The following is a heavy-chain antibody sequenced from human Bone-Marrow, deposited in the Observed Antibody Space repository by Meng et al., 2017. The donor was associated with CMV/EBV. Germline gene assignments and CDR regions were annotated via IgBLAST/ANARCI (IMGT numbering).Heavy chain of an antibody. CDR1: RFTFSCHD. D-gene: IGHD1-14*01. Sequence: GGSLRLSCAASRFTFSCHDMHWVRQVTGKGLEWVSAIATAGDTYYPGSVKGRFTISRENAKNSLYLQMNSLRAGDTAVCYCAKHEISPYKPVTTRGYYWGQGMLVTVSS. CDR2: IATAGDT. CDR3: AKHEISPYKPVTTRGYY. J-gene: IGHJ4*02. V-gene: IGHV3-13*01.